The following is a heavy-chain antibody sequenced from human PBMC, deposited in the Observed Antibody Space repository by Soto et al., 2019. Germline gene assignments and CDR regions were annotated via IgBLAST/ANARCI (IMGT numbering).Heavy chain of an antibody. CDR1: GYSFSDYF. V-gene: IGHV1-2*02. D-gene: IGHD1-26*01. CDR3: ARIKWGLNYYNGMDV. CDR2: INPKTAAT. Sequence: ASVKVSCKPSGYSFSDYFIQWVRQAPGQGLEWVAWINPKTAATNYAKKFQGRVSLTWDTSSTTAYMELTRLRPDDTAVYYWARIKWGLNYYNGMDVWGQGTTVTVSS. J-gene: IGHJ6*02.